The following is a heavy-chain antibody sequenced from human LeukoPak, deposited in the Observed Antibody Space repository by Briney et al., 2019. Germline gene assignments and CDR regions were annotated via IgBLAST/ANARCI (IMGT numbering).Heavy chain of an antibody. Sequence: GGSLRLSCAASGFSFSSYSMNWVRQAPGKGLEWVSYITSSSSTIYYADSVKGRFTISRDNAKNSLYLLMNSLRDEDTAVYYCTRNNYGIDYWGQGTLVTASS. D-gene: IGHD5-18*01. J-gene: IGHJ4*02. V-gene: IGHV3-48*02. CDR2: ITSSSSTI. CDR3: TRNNYGIDY. CDR1: GFSFSSYS.